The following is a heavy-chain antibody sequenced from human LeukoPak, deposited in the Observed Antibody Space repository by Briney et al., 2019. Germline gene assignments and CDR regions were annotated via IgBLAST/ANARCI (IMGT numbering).Heavy chain of an antibody. Sequence: GGSLRLSCAASGFTFSSYAMSWVRQAPRKGLEWVSTISGSGVSTYYADSVKGRFTISRDNSKNTLYLQMNSLRAEDTAVYYCAKRSDNWNDYYFDYWGQGTLVTVSS. CDR3: AKRSDNWNDYYFDY. V-gene: IGHV3-23*01. J-gene: IGHJ4*02. CDR1: GFTFSSYA. CDR2: ISGSGVST. D-gene: IGHD1-1*01.